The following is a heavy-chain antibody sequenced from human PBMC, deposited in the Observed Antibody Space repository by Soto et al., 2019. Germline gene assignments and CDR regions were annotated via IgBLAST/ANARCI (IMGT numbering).Heavy chain of an antibody. Sequence: EVQLVESGGDLVQRGGSLRLSCAASGFPFSSYWMHWVRHTPGKGLXWVARISGDGVTTYYADSVTGRFTVSRDNAKNTLSLXXSXLRAEDTAVYYCAREYYGLLTGYYTDYWGQGTLVSVSS. CDR2: ISGDGVTT. V-gene: IGHV3-74*01. J-gene: IGHJ4*02. D-gene: IGHD3-9*01. CDR1: GFPFSSYW. CDR3: AREYYGLLTGYYTDY.